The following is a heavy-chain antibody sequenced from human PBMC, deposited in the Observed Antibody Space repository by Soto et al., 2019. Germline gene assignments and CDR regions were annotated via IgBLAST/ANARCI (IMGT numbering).Heavy chain of an antibody. CDR1: GGSISSGGYY. CDR2: IYYSGST. Sequence: SETLSLTCTVSGGSISSGGYYWRWIRQHPGKGLEWIGYIYYSGSTYYNPSLKSRVTISVDTSKNQFSLKLSSVTAADTAVYYCARDSSGQTGTLDYWGQGTLVTVS. CDR3: ARDSSGQTGTLDY. J-gene: IGHJ4*02. V-gene: IGHV4-31*03. D-gene: IGHD1-1*01.